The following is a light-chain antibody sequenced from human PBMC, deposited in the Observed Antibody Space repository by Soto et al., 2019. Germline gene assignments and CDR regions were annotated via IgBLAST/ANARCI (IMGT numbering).Light chain of an antibody. CDR3: GSYTDSDSPWV. CDR2: EVS. V-gene: IGLV2-14*01. CDR1: YSDVGYYNY. Sequence: QSALTQPAFVSGSPGQSITISCTGTYSDVGYYNYVSWFQQHPGKAPQLIIYEVSNRPLGISNRFSASKSGNTASLTISGLQAEDEADYYCGSYTDSDSPWVFGGGTKPTVL. J-gene: IGLJ3*02.